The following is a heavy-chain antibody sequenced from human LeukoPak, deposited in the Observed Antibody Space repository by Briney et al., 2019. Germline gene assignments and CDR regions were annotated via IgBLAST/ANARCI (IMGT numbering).Heavy chain of an antibody. D-gene: IGHD3-10*01. J-gene: IGHJ6*02. V-gene: IGHV3-23*01. CDR3: XXXXXPGGYYYSGMAV. CDR1: GFTFSSYA. Sequence: GGSLRLSCAASGFTFSSYAMSWVRQAPGKGLEWVSAISGSGGSTYYADSVKGRFTISRDNSKNTLYLQMNSLRAEDTAVYYXXXXXXPGGYYYSGMAVWGEGTTFT. CDR2: ISGSGGST.